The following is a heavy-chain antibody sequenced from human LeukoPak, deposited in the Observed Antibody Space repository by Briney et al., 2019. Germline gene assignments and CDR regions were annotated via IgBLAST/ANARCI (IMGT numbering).Heavy chain of an antibody. Sequence: GRSLRLSCAASGFNFSISSYSMNWVRQAPGKGLEWVSYISSSSSTMYYADSVKGRFTISRDNAKNSLYLQMNSLRAEDTAVYYCARAARTEDFDYWGQGTLVTVSS. V-gene: IGHV3-48*04. D-gene: IGHD1-14*01. J-gene: IGHJ4*02. CDR3: ARAARTEDFDY. CDR1: GFNFSISSYS. CDR2: ISSSSSTM.